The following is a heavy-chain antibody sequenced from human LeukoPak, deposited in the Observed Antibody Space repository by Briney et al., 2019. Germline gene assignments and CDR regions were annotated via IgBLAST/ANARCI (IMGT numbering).Heavy chain of an antibody. J-gene: IGHJ4*02. Sequence: PSETLCLTCTASGGSISSHYWSWIRQPPGKGLEWIGYIYYSGSTNYNPSLKSRVTISVDTSKNQFSLKLSSVTAADTAVYYCAAGRYCSSWVPEYYFDYWGQGTLVTVSS. CDR3: AAGRYCSSWVPEYYFDY. V-gene: IGHV4-59*11. CDR2: IYYSGST. D-gene: IGHD6-13*01. CDR1: GGSISSHY.